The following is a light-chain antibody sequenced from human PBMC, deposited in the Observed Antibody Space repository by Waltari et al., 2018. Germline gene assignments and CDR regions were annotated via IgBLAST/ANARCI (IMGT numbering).Light chain of an antibody. CDR3: QEYYGTPPDT. CDR1: QSVLYSSNSKNY. Sequence: DIVMTQSPDSLAVSLGERATINCKSSQSVLYSSNSKNYLSWYQQKPGQPPKLLIYLATTRESGVPDRFSGSGSGTDFTLTISSLQAEDVAVYYCQEYYGTPPDTFGQGTKLEIK. CDR2: LAT. J-gene: IGKJ2*01. V-gene: IGKV4-1*01.